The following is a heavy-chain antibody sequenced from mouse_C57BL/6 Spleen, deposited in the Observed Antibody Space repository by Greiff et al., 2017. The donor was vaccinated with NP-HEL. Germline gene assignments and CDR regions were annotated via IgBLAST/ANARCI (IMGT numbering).Heavy chain of an antibody. CDR1: CSTFTSYW. CDR2: IYPGSGST. Sequence: QVQLQQPGAELVKPGASVKLSCKASCSTFTSYWIPWVKQRPGQGLEWIGDIYPGSGSTNYNEKFKSKATLTVDTSSSTAYMQLSSLTSEDSAVYYCARAIYYGSGWYFDVWGTGTTVTVSS. D-gene: IGHD1-1*01. CDR3: ARAIYYGSGWYFDV. J-gene: IGHJ1*03. V-gene: IGHV1-55*01.